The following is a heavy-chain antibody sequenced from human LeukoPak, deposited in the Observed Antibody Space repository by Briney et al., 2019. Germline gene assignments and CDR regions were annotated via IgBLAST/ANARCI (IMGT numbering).Heavy chain of an antibody. CDR2: ISWNSGSI. V-gene: IGHV3-9*01. Sequence: GGSLRLSCAASGFTFDDYAMHWVRQAPGKGLEWVSGISWNSGSIGYADSVKGRFTISRDNAKNSLYLQMNSLRAEDTALYYCAKPLWFGGRGGAFDIWGQGTMVTVSS. D-gene: IGHD3-10*01. CDR3: AKPLWFGGRGGAFDI. CDR1: GFTFDDYA. J-gene: IGHJ3*02.